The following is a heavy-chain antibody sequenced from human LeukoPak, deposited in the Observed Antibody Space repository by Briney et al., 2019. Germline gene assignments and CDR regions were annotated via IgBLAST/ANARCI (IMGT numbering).Heavy chain of an antibody. CDR3: ASPSSSWYSFDAFDY. CDR1: GFTFSSYA. D-gene: IGHD6-13*01. V-gene: IGHV3-23*01. CDR2: ISGGGGST. Sequence: GGSLRLSCAASGFTFSSYAMSWVRQAPGKGLEWVSAISGGGGSTYYADSVKGRFTISRDNSKNTLYLQMNSLRAEDTAVYYCASPSSSWYSFDAFDYWGQGTLVTVSS. J-gene: IGHJ4*02.